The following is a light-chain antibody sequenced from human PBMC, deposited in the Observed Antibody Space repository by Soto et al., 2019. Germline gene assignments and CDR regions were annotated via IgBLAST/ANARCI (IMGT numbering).Light chain of an antibody. CDR2: IAS. Sequence: IQLTQSPSSLSASIGDRVTITCRASPGISNSLAWYQQKPGKAPKLLIYIASTLQSRVPPRFSGTGFGTDFTLTIRSLQPEDVAPYCCQQLDISPLPFGQGTRLQIK. J-gene: IGKJ5*01. V-gene: IGKV1-9*01. CDR3: QQLDISPLP. CDR1: PGISNS.